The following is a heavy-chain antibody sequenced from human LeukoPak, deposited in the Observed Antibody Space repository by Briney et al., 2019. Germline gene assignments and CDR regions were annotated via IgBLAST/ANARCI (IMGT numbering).Heavy chain of an antibody. J-gene: IGHJ4*02. D-gene: IGHD3-10*01. CDR3: ARYYYGSGSYYRLGFYDY. CDR2: INHSGST. Sequence: SETLSLTCAVYGGSFSGYYWSWIRQPPGKGLEWIGEINHSGSTNYNPSLKSRVTTSVDTSKNQFSLKLSSVTAADTAVYYCARYYYGSGSYYRLGFYDYWGQGTLVTVSS. CDR1: GGSFSGYY. V-gene: IGHV4-34*01.